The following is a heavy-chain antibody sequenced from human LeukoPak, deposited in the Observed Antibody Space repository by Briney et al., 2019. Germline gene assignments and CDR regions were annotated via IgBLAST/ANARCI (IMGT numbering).Heavy chain of an antibody. CDR1: GGTFSSYA. CDR2: IIPILGIA. Sequence: SVTVSCKASGGTFSSYAISWVRQAPGQGLEWMGRIIPILGIANYAQKFQGRVTITADKSTSTAYMELSSLRSEDTAVYYCARGGTGKQYDYWGQGTLVTVSS. CDR3: ARGGTGKQYDY. D-gene: IGHD7-27*01. V-gene: IGHV1-69*04. J-gene: IGHJ4*02.